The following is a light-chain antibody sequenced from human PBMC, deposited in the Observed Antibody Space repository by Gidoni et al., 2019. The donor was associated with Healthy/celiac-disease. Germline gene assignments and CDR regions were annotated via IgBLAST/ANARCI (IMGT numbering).Light chain of an antibody. CDR3: QQYDNLPLT. Sequence: IQMTQSPSSLSASVGDRVTITCQASHDISNYLNWYQQKPGKAPKLLIYDASNLETGVPSRVSGSGSGTDFTFTSSSLQPEDIETYYCQQYDNLPLTFGGGTKVEIK. J-gene: IGKJ4*01. CDR2: DAS. V-gene: IGKV1-33*01. CDR1: HDISNY.